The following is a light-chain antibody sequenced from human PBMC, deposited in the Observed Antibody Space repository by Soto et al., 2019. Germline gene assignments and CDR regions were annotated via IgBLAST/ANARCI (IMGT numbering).Light chain of an antibody. CDR1: ASVNSY. CDR2: DAS. Sequence: EIVLTQSPATLSVSPGERANLSCRASASVNSYLAWYQKKPGQAPRLLIYDASNRAAGVPARFSGSGSGTDFTLTISRLETEDFAVYDCQQYGRSPWTCGQGTKGDIK. CDR3: QQYGRSPWT. J-gene: IGKJ1*01. V-gene: IGKV3-20*01.